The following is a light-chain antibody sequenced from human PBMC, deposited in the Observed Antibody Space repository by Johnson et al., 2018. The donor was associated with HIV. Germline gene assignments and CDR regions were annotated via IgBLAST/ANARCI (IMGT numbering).Light chain of an antibody. V-gene: IGLV1-51*02. CDR3: GTWDSRLSSNYV. CDR1: SSNIENYF. Sequence: QSVLTQPPSVSAAPGQRVNISCSGHSSNIENYFVSWYQQLPGAAPRLLIYEDYKRPSGIPDRFSGSKSGTSATLGITGLQTGDEADYYCGTWDSRLSSNYVFGTGTKVTVL. CDR2: EDY. J-gene: IGLJ1*01.